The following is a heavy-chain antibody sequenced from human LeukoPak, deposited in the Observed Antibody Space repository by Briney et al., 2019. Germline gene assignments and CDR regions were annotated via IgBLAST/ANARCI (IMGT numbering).Heavy chain of an antibody. Sequence: SVKVSCKASGGTYSSYAISWVRQAPGQGLEWMGGIIPIFGTANYAQKFQGRVTITADESTSTAYMELSSLRSEDTAVYYCARGPTVTTKPYYYYGMDVWGKGTTVTVSS. D-gene: IGHD4-17*01. CDR3: ARGPTVTTKPYYYYGMDV. CDR1: GGTYSSYA. J-gene: IGHJ6*04. CDR2: IIPIFGTA. V-gene: IGHV1-69*01.